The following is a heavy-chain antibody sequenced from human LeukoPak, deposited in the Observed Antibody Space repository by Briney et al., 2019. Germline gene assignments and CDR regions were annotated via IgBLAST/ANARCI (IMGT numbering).Heavy chain of an antibody. CDR1: GFTFSSYG. CDR2: ISYDGSNK. Sequence: GGSLRLSCAASGFTFSSYGMHWVRQAPGKGLEWVAVISYDGSNKYYADSVKGRFTISRDNSKNTLYLQMNSLRAEDTAVYYCAKGFLEWLWDSMDVRGQGTTVTVSS. J-gene: IGHJ6*02. CDR3: AKGFLEWLWDSMDV. D-gene: IGHD3-3*01. V-gene: IGHV3-30*18.